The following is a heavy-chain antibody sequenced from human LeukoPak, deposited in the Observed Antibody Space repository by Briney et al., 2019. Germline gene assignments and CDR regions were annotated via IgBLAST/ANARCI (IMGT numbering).Heavy chain of an antibody. V-gene: IGHV4-59*08. Sequence: SSETLSLTCTVSSGSMNNHYWSWIRQPPGKGLEWVGYIYYSGSTNYNPSLKSRVTISVDTSKNQFSLSLNSVTAADTAVYFCARGYYGSGSYYGDYWGQGTLVTVSS. CDR1: SGSMNNHY. J-gene: IGHJ4*02. CDR2: IYYSGST. CDR3: ARGYYGSGSYYGDY. D-gene: IGHD3-10*01.